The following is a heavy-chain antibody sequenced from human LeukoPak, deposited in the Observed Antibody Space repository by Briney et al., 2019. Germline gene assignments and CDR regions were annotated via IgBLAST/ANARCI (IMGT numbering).Heavy chain of an antibody. J-gene: IGHJ6*02. V-gene: IGHV3-74*01. CDR3: TRDLMDYDVSTGLHHYYMDV. CDR1: GFTFSSYA. CDR2: INGDGRNI. Sequence: PGRSLRLSCAASGFTFSSYAMSWVRQDPRKGLVWVSRINGDGRNINYADSVRGRFTISRDNAKNTLYLQMNTLRVEDTAVYYCTRDLMDYDVSTGLHHYYMDVWGQGTTVTVSS. D-gene: IGHD3-9*01.